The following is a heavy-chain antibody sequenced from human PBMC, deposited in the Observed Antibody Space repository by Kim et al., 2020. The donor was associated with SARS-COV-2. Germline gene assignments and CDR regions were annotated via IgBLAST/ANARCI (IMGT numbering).Heavy chain of an antibody. V-gene: IGHV6-1*01. Sequence: SQTLSLTCAISGDSVSSNSAAWNWIRPSPSRGLEWLGRTYYRSKWYNDYAVSVKSRITINPDTSKNQFSLQLNSVTPEDTAVYYCARGVAAAVPHYYYYGMDVWGQGTTVTVSS. CDR2: TYYRSKWYN. CDR3: ARGVAAAVPHYYYYGMDV. D-gene: IGHD6-13*01. J-gene: IGHJ6*02. CDR1: GDSVSSNSAA.